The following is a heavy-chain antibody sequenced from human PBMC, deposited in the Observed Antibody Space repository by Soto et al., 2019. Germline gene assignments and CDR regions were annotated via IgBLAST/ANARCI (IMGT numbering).Heavy chain of an antibody. D-gene: IGHD6-19*01. CDR2: ILYDGSNK. CDR3: AKPTVPFGRSVVAGPFDN. V-gene: IGHV3-30*18. CDR1: GFTFISFG. Sequence: GGSLRLSCAASGFTFISFGMHWVRQAPGKGLEWVAVILYDGSNKYYADSVKGRFTISRDNSKNTLYLQMNSLRAEDTAVFYCAKPTVPFGRSVVAGPFDNWGQGTLVTVSS. J-gene: IGHJ4*02.